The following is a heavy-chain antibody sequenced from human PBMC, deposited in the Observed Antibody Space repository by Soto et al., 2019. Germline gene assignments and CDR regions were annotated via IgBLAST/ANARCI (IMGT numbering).Heavy chain of an antibody. CDR2: IRSSSSYI. V-gene: IGHV3-21*01. J-gene: IGHJ5*02. CDR3: ARDGGDVDYGDYVGRGWFGWFDP. D-gene: IGHD4-17*01. Sequence: EVQLVESGGGLFKPGGSLRLSCAASGVTFSSYSMNWVSQAPGKGLEWVSSIRSSSSYIYYADSVKGRFTISSDNAKNSMDLQMNSLRAEDTAVYYCARDGGDVDYGDYVGRGWFGWFDPWGQGTLVTVSS. CDR1: GVTFSSYS.